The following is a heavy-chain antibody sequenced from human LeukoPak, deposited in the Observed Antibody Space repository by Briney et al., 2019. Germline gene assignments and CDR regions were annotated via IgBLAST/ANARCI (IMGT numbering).Heavy chain of an antibody. CDR1: GGSFSGYY. V-gene: IGHV4-34*01. CDR3: ARVSGYYGSGTVSGYFDY. CDR2: INHSGST. D-gene: IGHD3-10*01. J-gene: IGHJ4*02. Sequence: PSETLSLTCAVYGGSFSGYYWSWIRQPPGKGLEWIGEINHSGSTNYNPSLKSRVTISVDTSKNQFSLKLSSVTAADTAVYYCARVSGYYGSGTVSGYFDYWGQGTLVTVSS.